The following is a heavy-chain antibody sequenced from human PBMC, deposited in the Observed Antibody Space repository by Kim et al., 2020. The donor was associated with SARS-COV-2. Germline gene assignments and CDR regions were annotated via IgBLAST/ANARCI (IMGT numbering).Heavy chain of an antibody. J-gene: IGHJ4*02. V-gene: IGHV3-7*01. Sequence: GGSLRLSCAASGFTFSSYWMSWVRQAPGKGLEWVANIKQDGSEKYYVDSVKGRFTISRDNAKNSLYLQMNSMSAEDTAVYYCARRGLRWYCGSYSDYWGQGTLVTVSP. CDR3: ARRGLRWYCGSYSDY. CDR2: IKQDGSEK. D-gene: IGHD1-26*01. CDR1: GFTFSSYW.